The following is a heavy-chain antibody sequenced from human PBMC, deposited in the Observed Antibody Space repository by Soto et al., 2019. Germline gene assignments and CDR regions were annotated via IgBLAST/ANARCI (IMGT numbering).Heavy chain of an antibody. V-gene: IGHV3-30*18. CDR3: AKPSAPHYSSSPSDY. CDR2: ISYDGSNK. CDR1: GFTFSSYG. J-gene: IGHJ4*02. D-gene: IGHD6-6*01. Sequence: GGSLRLSCAASGFTFSSYGMHWVRQAPGKGLEWVAVISYDGSNKYYADSVKGRFTISRDNSKNTLYLQMNSLRAEDTAVYYCAKPSAPHYSSSPSDYWGQGTLVTVSS.